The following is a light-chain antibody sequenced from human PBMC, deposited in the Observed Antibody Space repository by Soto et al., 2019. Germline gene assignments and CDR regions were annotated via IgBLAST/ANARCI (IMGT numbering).Light chain of an antibody. V-gene: IGKV3-11*01. CDR2: DAS. CDR3: QQRSNWPRGFT. CDR1: QSVSSY. J-gene: IGKJ3*01. Sequence: EIVLTQSPATLSLSPGDRATLSCTASQSVSSYLAWYQQKPGQAPRLLIYDASNRATGIPARFSGSGSGTDFTLTISSLEPEDFAVYYCQQRSNWPRGFTFGPGTKVDIK.